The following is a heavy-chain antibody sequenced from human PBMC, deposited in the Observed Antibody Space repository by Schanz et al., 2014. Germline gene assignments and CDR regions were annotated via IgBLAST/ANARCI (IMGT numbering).Heavy chain of an antibody. D-gene: IGHD5-18*01. J-gene: IGHJ4*02. Sequence: DVQLVESGGGLAQPGGSLRLSCAASGFTFRSYGMHWVRQAPGKGLEWVSRLNFDETYTSYADSVKGRLTISRDNAKNTVYLQMTSLRVEDTAVYYCARGGADSAMAHEYWGRGTLVTVSS. V-gene: IGHV3-74*02. CDR1: GFTFRSYG. CDR2: LNFDETYT. CDR3: ARGGADSAMAHEY.